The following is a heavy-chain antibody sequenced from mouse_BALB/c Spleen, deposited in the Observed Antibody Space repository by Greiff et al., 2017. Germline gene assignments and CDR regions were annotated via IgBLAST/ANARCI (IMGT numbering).Heavy chain of an antibody. J-gene: IGHJ2*01. CDR3: ARNRREDYFDY. CDR2: IWAGGST. Sequence: VKLMESGPGLVAPSQSLSITCTVSGFSLTSYGVHWVRQPPGKGLEWLGVIWAGGSTNYNSALMSRLSISKDNSKSQVFFKMNSLQADDTAIYYCARNRREDYFDYWGQGTTLTVSS. CDR1: GFSLTSYG. V-gene: IGHV2-9*02.